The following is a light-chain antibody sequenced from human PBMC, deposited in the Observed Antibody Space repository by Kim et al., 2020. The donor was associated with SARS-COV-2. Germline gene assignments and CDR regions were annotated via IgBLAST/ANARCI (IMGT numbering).Light chain of an antibody. V-gene: IGLV3-1*01. CDR2: QDT. CDR3: QAWDSSTVV. J-gene: IGLJ2*01. Sequence: VSPGQTASITCSGDKLGDEYASLSQQRPGQSPVLVIYQDTKRPSGIPERFSGSNSGNTATLTISGTQAMDEADYYCQAWDSSTVVFGGGTQLTVL. CDR1: KLGDEY.